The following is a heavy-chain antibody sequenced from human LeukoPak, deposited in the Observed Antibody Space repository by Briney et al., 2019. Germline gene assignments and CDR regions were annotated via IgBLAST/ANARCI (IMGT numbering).Heavy chain of an antibody. V-gene: IGHV3-20*04. Sequence: GGSLRLSCAASGFTFDDYGMSWVRQAPGKGPEWVSGINWNGGSTGYADSVKGRFTISRDNAKNSLYLQMNSLRAEDIALYYCAKDITITIFGGRGAFDIWGQGTMVTVSS. J-gene: IGHJ3*02. CDR1: GFTFDDYG. CDR2: INWNGGST. CDR3: AKDITITIFGGRGAFDI. D-gene: IGHD3-3*01.